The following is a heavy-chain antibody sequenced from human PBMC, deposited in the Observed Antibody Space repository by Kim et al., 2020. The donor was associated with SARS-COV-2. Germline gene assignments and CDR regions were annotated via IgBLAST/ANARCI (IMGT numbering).Heavy chain of an antibody. J-gene: IGHJ4*02. V-gene: IGHV3-43*01. CDR3: AKATGYSSSWTDY. Sequence: ADSVKGRFTISRDNSKNSLYLQMNSLRTEDTALYYCAKATGYSSSWTDYWGQGTLVTVSS. D-gene: IGHD6-13*01.